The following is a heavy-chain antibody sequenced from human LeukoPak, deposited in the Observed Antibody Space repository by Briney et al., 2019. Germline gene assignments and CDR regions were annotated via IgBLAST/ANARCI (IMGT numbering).Heavy chain of an antibody. CDR3: ARMYYYGSGSYSNSAHFDY. D-gene: IGHD3-10*01. CDR1: GGTFSSYA. CDR2: IIPIFGTA. V-gene: IGHV1-69*05. Sequence: GASVKVSCKASGGTFSSYATSWVRQAPGQGLEWMGGIIPIFGTANYAQKFQGRVTITTDESTSTAYMELSSLRSEDTAVYYCARMYYYGSGSYSNSAHFDYWGQGTLVTVSS. J-gene: IGHJ4*02.